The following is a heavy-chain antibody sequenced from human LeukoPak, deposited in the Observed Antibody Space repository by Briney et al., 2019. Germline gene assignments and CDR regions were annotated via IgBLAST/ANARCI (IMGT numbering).Heavy chain of an antibody. J-gene: IGHJ6*02. D-gene: IGHD3-9*01. CDR3: ARPRNDILSGFHYYYGMDV. CDR1: GFTFSSHS. Sequence: KPGGSLRLSCAASGFTFSSHSMNWVRQAPGKGLEWVSSIDSSSGYTYYADSVKGRFTISRDNAKNTLSLQMNSLRAEDTAVYYCARPRNDILSGFHYYYGMDVWGQGTTVTVSS. CDR2: IDSSSGYT. V-gene: IGHV3-21*01.